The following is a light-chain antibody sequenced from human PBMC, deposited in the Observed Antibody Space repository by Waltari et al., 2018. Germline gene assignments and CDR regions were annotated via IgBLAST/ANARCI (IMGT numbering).Light chain of an antibody. CDR2: DSS. CDR1: QSVGNF. J-gene: IGKJ4*01. CDR3: QHRSKWPPLT. V-gene: IGKV3-11*01. Sequence: IVLTQSPATLSLSPGERATLSCRASQSVGNFLAWYQLKPGQPPRLLIYDSSSRATGIPPRFSGSGSGTDFTLTISSLEPEDFAVYYCQHRSKWPPLTFGGGTKVEIK.